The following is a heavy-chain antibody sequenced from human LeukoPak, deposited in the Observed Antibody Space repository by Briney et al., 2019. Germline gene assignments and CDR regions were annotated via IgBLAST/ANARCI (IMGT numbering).Heavy chain of an antibody. D-gene: IGHD2-2*01. J-gene: IGHJ4*02. CDR3: AKGYCSSTSCPLGY. Sequence: GGSLRLSCAASGFIFSSYAMSWVRQAPGNGLEWVSTIGSSGGSTYYADSVKGRFTISRANSKNTLYLQMNTLRAEDTAVYYCAKGYCSSTSCPLGYWGQGTLVTVSS. CDR1: GFIFSSYA. CDR2: IGSSGGST. V-gene: IGHV3-23*01.